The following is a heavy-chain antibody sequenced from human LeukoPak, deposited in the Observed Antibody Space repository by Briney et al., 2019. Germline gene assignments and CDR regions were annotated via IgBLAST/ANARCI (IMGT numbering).Heavy chain of an antibody. V-gene: IGHV3-23*01. CDR3: AKVPSPYSNGYSDFDY. CDR2: ISGSGGST. Sequence: PGGSLRLSCAASGFIFSSYVLSWVRQAPGKGLEWVSAISGSGGSTYYADSVKGRFTISRDNSKNTLYLQMNGLRAEDTAVYYCAKVPSPYSNGYSDFDYWGQGTLVTVSS. J-gene: IGHJ4*02. CDR1: GFIFSSYV. D-gene: IGHD2-2*03.